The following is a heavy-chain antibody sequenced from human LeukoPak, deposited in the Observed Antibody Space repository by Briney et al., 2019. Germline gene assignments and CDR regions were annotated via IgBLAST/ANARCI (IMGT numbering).Heavy chain of an antibody. CDR2: IYYSGST. CDR3: ARVGGGAVAGMRGPNYFDY. J-gene: IGHJ4*02. V-gene: IGHV4-59*01. Sequence: SETLSLTCTVSGGSISSYYWSWIRQPPGKGLEWIGYIYYSGSTNYNPSLKSRVTISVDTSKNQFSLKLSPVTAADTAVYYCARVGGGAVAGMRGPNYFDYWGQGTLVTVSS. D-gene: IGHD6-19*01. CDR1: GGSISSYY.